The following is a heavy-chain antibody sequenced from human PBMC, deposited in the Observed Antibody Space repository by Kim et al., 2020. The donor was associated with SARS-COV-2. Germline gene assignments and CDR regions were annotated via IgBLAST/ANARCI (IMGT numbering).Heavy chain of an antibody. CDR2: INTNTGNP. CDR1: GYMFISYG. Sequence: ASVKVSCKASGYMFISYGMNWVRQAPGQGLEWMGWINTNTGNPTYAQGFIGRFVFSVDTSVSTAYLQISSLKAEDTAVYYCVRDAYFDWLSPDYWGQGTLVTVSS. CDR3: VRDAYFDWLSPDY. J-gene: IGHJ4*02. D-gene: IGHD3-9*01. V-gene: IGHV7-4-1*02.